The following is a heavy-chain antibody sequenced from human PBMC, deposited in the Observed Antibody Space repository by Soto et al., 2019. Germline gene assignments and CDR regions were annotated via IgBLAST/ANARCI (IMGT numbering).Heavy chain of an antibody. D-gene: IGHD2-2*01. CDR1: GGTFSSYA. V-gene: IGHV1-69*01. CDR3: ARSQGSSTSLEIYYYYYYGMDV. Sequence: QVQLVQSGAEVQKPGSSVKVSCKASGGTFSSYAISWVRQAPGQGLEWMGGIIPISGTANYAQKFQGRVTITADESTSTAYMELSSLISEDTAVYYCARSQGSSTSLEIYYYYYYGMDVWGQGTTVTVSS. J-gene: IGHJ6*02. CDR2: IIPISGTA.